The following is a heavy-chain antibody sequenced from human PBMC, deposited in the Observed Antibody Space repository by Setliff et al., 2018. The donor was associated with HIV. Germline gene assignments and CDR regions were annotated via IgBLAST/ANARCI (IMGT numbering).Heavy chain of an antibody. CDR1: GFTFNDYA. CDR2: ITWNGGRA. D-gene: IGHD6-19*01. J-gene: IGHJ6*02. CDR3: ARGYRRSSGWPEYYYYAMDV. Sequence: PGGSLRLSCAAFGFTFNDYAMHWVRQVPGKGLEWVSLITWNGGRAYYADSVEGRFTISRDNNKDSLHLQMTSLRSDDTALYYCARGYRRSSGWPEYYYYAMDVWGQGTTVTVSS. V-gene: IGHV3-43D*03.